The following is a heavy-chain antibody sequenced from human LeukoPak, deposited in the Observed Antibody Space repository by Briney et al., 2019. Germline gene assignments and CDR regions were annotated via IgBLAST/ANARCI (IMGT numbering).Heavy chain of an antibody. V-gene: IGHV3-23*01. CDR2: ISGSGGST. D-gene: IGHD5-24*01. Sequence: GGSLRLSCAASGFTFSSYAMSWVRQAPGKGLEWVSAISGSGGSTYYADSVKGRFTISRDNSKNTPYLQMNSLRAEDTAVYYCAKGLWRDGYNPEYFQHWGQGTLVTVSS. J-gene: IGHJ1*01. CDR3: AKGLWRDGYNPEYFQH. CDR1: GFTFSSYA.